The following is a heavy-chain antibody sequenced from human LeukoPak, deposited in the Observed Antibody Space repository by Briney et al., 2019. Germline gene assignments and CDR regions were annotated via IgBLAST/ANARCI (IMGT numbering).Heavy chain of an antibody. J-gene: IGHJ4*02. CDR2: ISASGSTI. D-gene: IGHD6-6*01. CDR1: GFTFSSYA. CDR3: ASYSSSPDFDY. Sequence: GGSLRLSCAASGFTFSSYAISWVRQAPGKGLEWVSAISASGSTIYYADSVKGRFTISRDNAKNSLYLQMNSLRAEDTAVYYCASYSSSPDFDYWGQGTLVTVSS. V-gene: IGHV3-48*04.